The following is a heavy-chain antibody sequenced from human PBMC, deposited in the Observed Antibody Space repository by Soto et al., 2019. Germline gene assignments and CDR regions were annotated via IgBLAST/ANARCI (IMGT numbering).Heavy chain of an antibody. V-gene: IGHV3-23*01. Sequence: PGESLKISCAASGFTFSSYAMSWVRQAPGKGLEWVSAISGSGGSTYYADSAKGRFTISRDNSKNTLYLQMNSLRAEDTAVYYCAKDWFKSYSSGWYYFDYWGQGTLVTVSS. CDR1: GFTFSSYA. CDR3: AKDWFKSYSSGWYYFDY. D-gene: IGHD6-19*01. CDR2: ISGSGGST. J-gene: IGHJ4*02.